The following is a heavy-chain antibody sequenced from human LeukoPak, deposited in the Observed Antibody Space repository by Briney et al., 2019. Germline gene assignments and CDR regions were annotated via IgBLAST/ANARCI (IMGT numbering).Heavy chain of an antibody. J-gene: IGHJ4*02. V-gene: IGHV3-21*04. CDR3: AKTGWDITVVPIDHLDY. D-gene: IGHD2-2*01. Sequence: GGFLRLSCAASGFTFSSYSMNWVRQAPGKGLEWVSSISSSSSYIYYADSVKGRFTISRDNAKSSLYLQMNSLRAEDTAVYYCAKTGWDITVVPIDHLDYWGQGTLVTVSS. CDR2: ISSSSSYI. CDR1: GFTFSSYS.